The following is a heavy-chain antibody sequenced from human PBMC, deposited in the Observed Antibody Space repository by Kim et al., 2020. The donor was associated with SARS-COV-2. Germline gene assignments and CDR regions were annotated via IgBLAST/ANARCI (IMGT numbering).Heavy chain of an antibody. CDR1: GFTFSSYW. CDR2: IKSDGSST. D-gene: IGHD3-10*01. Sequence: GGSLRLSCAVSGFTFSSYWMHWVRQAPGKGLVWVSRIKSDGSSTSYADSVKGRFTISTDNAKNTLFLQMNSLRAEDTAVYYCARWGVAGFDYWGQGTLVTVSS. J-gene: IGHJ4*02. CDR3: ARWGVAGFDY. V-gene: IGHV3-74*01.